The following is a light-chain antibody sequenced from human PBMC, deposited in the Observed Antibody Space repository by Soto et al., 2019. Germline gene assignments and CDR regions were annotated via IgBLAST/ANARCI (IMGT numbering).Light chain of an antibody. J-gene: IGKJ4*01. CDR1: QSVSSN. V-gene: IGKV3-15*01. CDR2: GAS. Sequence: EIVMTQSPATLSVSPGERATLSCRASQSVSSNLAWYQQKPGQAPRLLIYGASTRATGIPARFSGSGSGTEFTLTISSLQSEDFAFYYGQQYNDWPPALTHGGLT. CDR3: QQYNDWPPALT.